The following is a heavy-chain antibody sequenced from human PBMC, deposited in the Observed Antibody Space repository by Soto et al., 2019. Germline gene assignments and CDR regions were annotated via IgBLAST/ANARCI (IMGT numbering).Heavy chain of an antibody. CDR1: GGSISSGGYY. V-gene: IGHV4-31*03. Sequence: SETLSLTCTVSGGSISSGGYYWSWIRQHPGKGLEWIGYIYYSGSTYYNPSLKSRVTISVDTSKNQFSLKLSSVTAEDTAVYYCAGSPPNYDFWSGYREYYYYMDVWGKGTTVTVSS. J-gene: IGHJ6*03. CDR2: IYYSGST. D-gene: IGHD3-3*01. CDR3: AGSPPNYDFWSGYREYYYYMDV.